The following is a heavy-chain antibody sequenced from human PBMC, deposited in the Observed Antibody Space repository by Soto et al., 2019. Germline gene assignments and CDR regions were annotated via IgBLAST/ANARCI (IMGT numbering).Heavy chain of an antibody. CDR1: GGSFSGYY. J-gene: IGHJ5*02. D-gene: IGHD3-9*01. CDR3: AGDFEGSLGAGS. V-gene: IGHV4-34*01. CDR2: INHSGST. Sequence: PSETLSLTCAVYGGSFSGYYWSWIRQPPGKGLEWIGEINHSGSTNYNPSLKSRVTISVDTSKNQFSLKLSSVTAADTAVYYCAGDFEGSLGAGSWGQGTLVTVSS.